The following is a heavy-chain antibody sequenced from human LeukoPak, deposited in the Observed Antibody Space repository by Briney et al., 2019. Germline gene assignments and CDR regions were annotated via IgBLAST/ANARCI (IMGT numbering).Heavy chain of an antibody. Sequence: GGSLRLSRAASGFSFSSHAMCWVRQAAGEGLEWVASIDISGGSTYYADSVQGRFTISRDNSKNTLYLQMSSLRAEDTALYYCANEVRPNDYWGQGTLVTVSS. J-gene: IGHJ4*02. CDR1: GFSFSSHA. CDR3: ANEVRPNDY. CDR2: IDISGGST. V-gene: IGHV3-23*01. D-gene: IGHD1-1*01.